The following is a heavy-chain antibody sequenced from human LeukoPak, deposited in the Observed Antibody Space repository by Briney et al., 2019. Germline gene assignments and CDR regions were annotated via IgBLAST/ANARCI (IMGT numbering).Heavy chain of an antibody. CDR3: AASMIVVVRV. D-gene: IGHD3-22*01. CDR2: IYYSGST. J-gene: IGHJ4*02. Sequence: PSQTLPLTCTVSGGSISSGGYYWSWIRQHPGKGLEWIGYIYYSGSTYYNPSLKSRVTISVDTSKNQFSLKLSSVTAADTAVYYCAASMIVVVRVWGQGTLVTVSS. V-gene: IGHV4-31*03. CDR1: GGSISSGGYY.